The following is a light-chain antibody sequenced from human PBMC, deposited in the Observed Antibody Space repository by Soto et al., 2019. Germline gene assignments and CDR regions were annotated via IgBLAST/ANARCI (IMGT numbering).Light chain of an antibody. CDR1: QNVNNW. J-gene: IGKJ1*01. CDR2: DAS. CDR3: QRYNSDYRT. Sequence: DIQMTQSPSTLSASVGDSVTITCRASQNVNNWVAWYQQKPGKAPRFLIYDASSLESGVPSRFSGSGSGTDFTLTISSLQPDDFATYYCQRYNSDYRTFGQGTKVDIK. V-gene: IGKV1-5*01.